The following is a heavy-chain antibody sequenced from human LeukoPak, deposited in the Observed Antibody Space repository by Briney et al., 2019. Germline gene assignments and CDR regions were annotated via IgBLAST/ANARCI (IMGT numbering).Heavy chain of an antibody. J-gene: IGHJ3*02. CDR1: GGSISSYY. CDR2: IYTSGST. Sequence: PSETLSLTCTVSGGSISSYYWSWIRQPAGKGLEWIGRIYTSGSTNYNPSLKSRVTMSVDTSKNQSSLKLSSVTAADTAVYYCASSDYGGNPYAFDIWGQGTMVTVSS. CDR3: ASSDYGGNPYAFDI. V-gene: IGHV4-4*07. D-gene: IGHD4-23*01.